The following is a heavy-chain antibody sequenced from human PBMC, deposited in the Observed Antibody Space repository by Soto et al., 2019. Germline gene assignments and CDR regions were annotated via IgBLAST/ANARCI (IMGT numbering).Heavy chain of an antibody. CDR1: GFTFSSYG. CDR2: IWYDGSNK. V-gene: IGHV3-33*01. D-gene: IGHD3-9*01. CDR3: AREHDAILTGYSYPMSYYFDY. J-gene: IGHJ4*02. Sequence: VQLVESGGGVVQPGRSLRLSCAASGFTFSSYGMHWVRQAPGKGLEWVAVIWYDGSNKYYADSVKGRFTISRDNSKNTLYLQMNSLRAEDTAVYYCAREHDAILTGYSYPMSYYFDYWGQGTLVTVSS.